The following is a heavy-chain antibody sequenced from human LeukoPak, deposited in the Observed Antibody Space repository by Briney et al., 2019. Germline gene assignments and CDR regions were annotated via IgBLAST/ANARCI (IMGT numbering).Heavy chain of an antibody. CDR1: GFTFSSYW. Sequence: PGGSLRLFCAVSGFTFSSYWMSWFRQAPGKGLEWVANINQDGSQKFSVDSVKGRFTISRDNAKNSLSLQMNSLRVEDTAVYYCARDWFDCDYDRFDYWGQGTLVTVSS. J-gene: IGHJ4*02. CDR2: INQDGSQK. V-gene: IGHV3-7*03. D-gene: IGHD3-9*01. CDR3: ARDWFDCDYDRFDY.